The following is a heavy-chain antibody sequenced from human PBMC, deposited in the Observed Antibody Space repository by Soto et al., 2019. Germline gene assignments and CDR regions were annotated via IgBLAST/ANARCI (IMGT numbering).Heavy chain of an antibody. J-gene: IGHJ4*02. CDR2: ISSSSSYL. D-gene: IGHD3-10*01. V-gene: IGHV3-21*01. CDR3: AREMYYYGSGSKLFDY. Sequence: EVQLVESGGGLVKPGGSLRLSCAASGFTFSSYSMNWLHQAPGKGLEWVSSISSSSSYLYYADSVKGRFTISRDNAKNSLYLQKNSLMAEDTAVYYCAREMYYYGSGSKLFDYWGQGTLVTVSS. CDR1: GFTFSSYS.